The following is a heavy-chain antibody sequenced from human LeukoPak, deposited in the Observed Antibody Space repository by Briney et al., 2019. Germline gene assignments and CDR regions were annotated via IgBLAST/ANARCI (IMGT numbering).Heavy chain of an antibody. J-gene: IGHJ4*02. CDR3: ARRRSSITPIDH. D-gene: IGHD6-13*01. CDR2: IYYRGST. Sequence: SETLSLTCTVSGGSISSSSYYWGWIRQPPGKALEWIGSIYYRGSTYYNPSLKSRVTISVDTSKNQFSLKLSSVTAADTAVYYCARRRSSITPIDHWGQGTLVTVSS. CDR1: GGSISSSSYY. V-gene: IGHV4-39*01.